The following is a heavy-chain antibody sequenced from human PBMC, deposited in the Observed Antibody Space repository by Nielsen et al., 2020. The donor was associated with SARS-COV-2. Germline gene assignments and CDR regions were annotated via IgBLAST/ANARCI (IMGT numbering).Heavy chain of an antibody. J-gene: IGHJ3*02. CDR2: ISASGVST. CDR3: AKYSGYYYEGKAFDI. D-gene: IGHD3-22*01. CDR1: GFTFSSYG. Sequence: GESLKISCAASGFTFSSYGMHWVRQTPVKGLEWVSGISASGVSTYYAGSVRGRFTISRDNAKNSLYLQMNSLRAEDTALYYCAKYSGYYYEGKAFDIWGQGTMVTVSS. V-gene: IGHV3-23*01.